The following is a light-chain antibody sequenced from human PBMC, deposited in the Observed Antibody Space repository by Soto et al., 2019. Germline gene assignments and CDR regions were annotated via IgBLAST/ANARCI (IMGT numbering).Light chain of an antibody. J-gene: IGKJ1*01. Sequence: EIVMTQSPATLSVSPGERATLSCKASQSVSSNLAWYQQKPGQAPRLLIYDASTRATGIPARFSGSGSGTEFTLTISSLQTEDFAGYYCQQYNNWPPMAFGQGTKVEIK. CDR3: QQYNNWPPMA. CDR2: DAS. V-gene: IGKV3-15*01. CDR1: QSVSSN.